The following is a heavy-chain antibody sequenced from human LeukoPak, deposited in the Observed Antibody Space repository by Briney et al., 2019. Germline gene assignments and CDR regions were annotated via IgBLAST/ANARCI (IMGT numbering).Heavy chain of an antibody. J-gene: IGHJ6*03. CDR1: GYTFTSYD. D-gene: IGHD2-21*01. CDR3: ARGRRRVAVLGIKYYYYMDV. Sequence: ASVKVSCKASGYTFTSYDINWVRQATGQGLEWMGWMNPNSGNTGYAQKFQGRVTMTRNASISTAYMELSSLRSEDTAVYYCARGRRRVAVLGIKYYYYMDVWGKGTTVTVSS. V-gene: IGHV1-8*01. CDR2: MNPNSGNT.